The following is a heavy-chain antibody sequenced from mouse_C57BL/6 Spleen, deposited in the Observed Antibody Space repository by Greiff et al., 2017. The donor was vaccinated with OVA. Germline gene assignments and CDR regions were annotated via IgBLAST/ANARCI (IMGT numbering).Heavy chain of an antibody. CDR1: GYAFSSSW. J-gene: IGHJ2*01. CDR2: IYPGDGDT. Sequence: QVQLKESGPELVKPGASVKISCKASGYAFSSSWMNWVKQRPGKGLEWIGRIYPGDGDTNYNGKFKGKATLTADKSSSTAYMQLSSLTSEDSAVYFYARDVYYYGSSYFDYWGQGTTLTVSS. CDR3: ARDVYYYGSSYFDY. D-gene: IGHD1-1*01. V-gene: IGHV1-82*01.